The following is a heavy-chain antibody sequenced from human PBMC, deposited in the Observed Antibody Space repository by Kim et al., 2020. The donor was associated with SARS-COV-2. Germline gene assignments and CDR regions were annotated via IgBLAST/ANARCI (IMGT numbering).Heavy chain of an antibody. D-gene: IGHD6-6*01. CDR3: ARFEQLGMAY. CDR2: INHSGST. CDR1: GGSFSGYY. V-gene: IGHV4-34*01. Sequence: SETLSLTCAVYGGSFSGYYWSWIRQPPGKGLEWIGEINHSGSTNYNPSLKSRVTISVDTSKNQFSLKLSSVTAADTAVYYCARFEQLGMAYWGQGTLVTVSS. J-gene: IGHJ4*02.